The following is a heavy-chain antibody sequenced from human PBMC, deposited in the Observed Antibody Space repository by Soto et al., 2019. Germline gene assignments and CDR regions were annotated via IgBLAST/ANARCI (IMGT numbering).Heavy chain of an antibody. D-gene: IGHD2-2*01. CDR1: GGSFSGYY. CDR3: ARGGDIVVVPAATHNWFDP. J-gene: IGHJ5*02. Sequence: LSLTCAVYGGSFSGYYWSWIRQPPGKGLEWIGEINHSGSTNYNPSLKSRVTISVDTSKNQFSLKLSSVTAADTAVYYCARGGDIVVVPAATHNWFDPWGQGTLVTVSS. V-gene: IGHV4-34*01. CDR2: INHSGST.